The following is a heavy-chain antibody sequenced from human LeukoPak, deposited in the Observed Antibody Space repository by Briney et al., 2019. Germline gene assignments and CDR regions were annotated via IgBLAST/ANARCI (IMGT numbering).Heavy chain of an antibody. V-gene: IGHV1-46*01. CDR3: AREYSSSWNYYYYYYMDV. Sequence: GASVKLSCKASGYNFITKYIHWVRQAPGQGLEWMGIINPRGGSPTYAQKIQDRVTMTRDTSISTAYMELSRLRSDDTAVYYCAREYSSSWNYYYYYYMDVWGKGTTVTISS. D-gene: IGHD6-13*01. J-gene: IGHJ6*03. CDR2: INPRGGSP. CDR1: GYNFITKY.